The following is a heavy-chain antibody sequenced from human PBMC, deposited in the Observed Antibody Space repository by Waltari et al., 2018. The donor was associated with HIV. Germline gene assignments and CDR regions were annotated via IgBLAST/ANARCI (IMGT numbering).Heavy chain of an antibody. V-gene: IGHV3-21*01. J-gene: IGHJ6*02. Sequence: EVQLVESGGGLVKHGGSLRLSCAASGFTFSSYSMNWVRQAPGKVLECVLYISSGSNFMYYVDSVKGRFTISGDNAKNSLYLQMNSLRAEDTALYYCARSLAVAGTRGFGMDVWGQGTTVTVSS. D-gene: IGHD6-19*01. CDR2: ISSGSNFM. CDR1: GFTFSSYS. CDR3: ARSLAVAGTRGFGMDV.